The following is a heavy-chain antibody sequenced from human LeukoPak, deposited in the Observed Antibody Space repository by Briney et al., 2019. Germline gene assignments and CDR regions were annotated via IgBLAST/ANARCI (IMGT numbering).Heavy chain of an antibody. CDR1: GFTVSSNY. CDR2: INSDGSST. V-gene: IGHV3-74*01. Sequence: PGGSLRLSCAASGFTVSSNYMSWVRQAPGKGLVWVSRINSDGSSTSYADSVKGRFTISRDNAKNTLYLQMNSLRAEDTAVYYCARDGYCSSTSCYYFDYWGQGTLVTVSS. J-gene: IGHJ4*02. D-gene: IGHD2-2*01. CDR3: ARDGYCSSTSCYYFDY.